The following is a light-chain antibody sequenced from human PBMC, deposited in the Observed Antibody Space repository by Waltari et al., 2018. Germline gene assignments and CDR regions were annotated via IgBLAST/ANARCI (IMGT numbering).Light chain of an antibody. CDR1: TSGDKY. J-gene: IGLJ2*01. CDR2: QDS. CDR3: QAWDSSTVV. Sequence: SYELTQPPSVSVSPGQTASITCSGDTSGDKYVSWYQLKPGQSPVLVLYQDSQRPSGIPERFSGSNSGNTATLTISGTQAMDEADYYCQAWDSSTVVFGGGTKLTVL. V-gene: IGLV3-1*01.